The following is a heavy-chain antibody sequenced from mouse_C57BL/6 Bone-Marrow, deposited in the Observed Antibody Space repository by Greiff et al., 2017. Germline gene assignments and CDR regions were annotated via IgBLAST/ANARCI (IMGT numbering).Heavy chain of an antibody. CDR3: AIYGNYDYFDY. D-gene: IGHD2-1*01. V-gene: IGHV1-22*01. J-gene: IGHJ2*01. CDR2: INPNNGGT. CDR1: GYTFTDYN. Sequence: EVQLQQSGPELVKPGASVKMSCKASGYTFTDYNMHWVKQSHGKSLEWIGYINPNNGGTSYNQKFKGKATLTVNKSSSTAYMELRSLTSEDSAVYYCAIYGNYDYFDYWGQGTTLTVSS.